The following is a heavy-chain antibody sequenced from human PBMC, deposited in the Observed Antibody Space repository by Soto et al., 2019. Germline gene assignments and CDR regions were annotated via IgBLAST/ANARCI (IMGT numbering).Heavy chain of an antibody. CDR2: ISAYNGNT. D-gene: IGHD6-13*01. J-gene: IGHJ4*02. CDR1: GYTFTRYG. CDR3: ARGSGGDSSSWFEVYDGEGPSDY. Sequence: QVQLVQSGAEVKKPGASVKVSCKASGYTFTRYGLSWVRQAPGQGLEWMGWISAYNGNTNYAQKLQGRVTMTTDTSTSTAYMELRSLRSDDTAVYYCARGSGGDSSSWFEVYDGEGPSDYWGQGTLVTVSS. V-gene: IGHV1-18*04.